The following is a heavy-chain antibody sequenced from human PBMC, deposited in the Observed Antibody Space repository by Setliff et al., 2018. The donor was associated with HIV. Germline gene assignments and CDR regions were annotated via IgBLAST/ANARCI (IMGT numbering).Heavy chain of an antibody. J-gene: IGHJ6*02. CDR2: IIPIFGTT. V-gene: IGHV1-69*13. CDR1: GGTFSSYA. D-gene: IGHD6-19*01. Sequence: SVKVSCKASGGTFSSYAISWVRQAPGQGLEWLGGIIPIFGTTNYAQKFQGRVTITADEWTSTAYMELSSLRSEDTAVYYCARDPSIAVAGAAVWGQGTTVTVSS. CDR3: ARDPSIAVAGAAV.